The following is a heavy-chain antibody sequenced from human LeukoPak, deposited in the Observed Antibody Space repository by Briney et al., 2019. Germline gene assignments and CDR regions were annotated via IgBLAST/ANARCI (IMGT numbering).Heavy chain of an antibody. J-gene: IGHJ6*02. V-gene: IGHV3-23*01. CDR2: ISGSGGST. Sequence: PGGSLRLSCAASGFTFSSYAMSWVRQAPGKGLEWVSAISGSGGSTYYADSVKGRFTISRDNSKNTLYLQMNSLRAEDTAVYYCAKGIVVVPAAYSTGYYYYGMDVWGQGTTVTVSS. CDR1: GFTFSSYA. D-gene: IGHD2-2*01. CDR3: AKGIVVVPAAYSTGYYYYGMDV.